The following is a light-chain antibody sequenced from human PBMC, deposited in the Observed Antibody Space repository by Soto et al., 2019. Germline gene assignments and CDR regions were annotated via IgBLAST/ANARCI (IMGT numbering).Light chain of an antibody. CDR1: SSDIGAYNY. Sequence: QSVLTQPASVSGSPGQSITISCTGTSSDIGAYNYVSWYQQYPGKAPKLMIYGVTNRPSGVSNRFSGSKTGNTASLTISGLQAEDEDDYDCFPHRSGDSHVFGTGPKATVL. J-gene: IGLJ1*01. V-gene: IGLV2-14*01. CDR3: FPHRSGDSHV. CDR2: GVT.